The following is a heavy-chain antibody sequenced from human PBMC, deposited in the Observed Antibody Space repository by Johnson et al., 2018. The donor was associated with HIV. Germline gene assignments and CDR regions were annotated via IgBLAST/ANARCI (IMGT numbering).Heavy chain of an antibody. J-gene: IGHJ3*02. CDR3: ARDQYWYYYDSSGYPAPGAFDI. CDR2: ISGSGGST. Sequence: EVQLVESGGGVVQPGRSLRLSCAASGFTFSSYAMSWVRQAPGKGLEWVSAISGSGGSTYYADSVKGRFTISRDNSKNTLYLQMNSLRAEDTAVYYWARDQYWYYYDSSGYPAPGAFDIWGQGTMVTVSS. CDR1: GFTFSSYA. V-gene: IGHV3-23*04. D-gene: IGHD3-22*01.